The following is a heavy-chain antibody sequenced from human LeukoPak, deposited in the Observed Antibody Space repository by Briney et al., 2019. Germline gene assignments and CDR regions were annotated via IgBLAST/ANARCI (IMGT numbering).Heavy chain of an antibody. CDR1: GGSFCGLL. CDR3: ARREGYCNSTSCYAGRDYGMDV. J-gene: IGHJ6*02. Sequence: PSETLSLTCVGYGGSFCGLLWSCICQPLGKAREWIGEPNKGGSTNYNPSLKSRVTISVDTSKNQFYLKLSSVTAADTAVYYCARREGYCNSTSCYAGRDYGMDVWGQGTTVTVSS. V-gene: IGHV4-34*01. D-gene: IGHD2-2*01. CDR2: PNKGGST.